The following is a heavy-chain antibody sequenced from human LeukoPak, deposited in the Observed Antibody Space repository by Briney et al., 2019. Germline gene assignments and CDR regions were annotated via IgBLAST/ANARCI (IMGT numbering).Heavy chain of an antibody. CDR1: GGAISSYY. V-gene: IGHV4-4*07. CDR3: ARDNEAAARAYDY. D-gene: IGHD6-13*01. CDR2: IYSSGST. Sequence: TSETLCLTCTVSGGAISSYYWSWIRQPAGEGLEWIGRIYSSGSTNYNTSLKSRVTMSVDTSKNQFSLKLSSVTAADTAVYYCARDNEAAARAYDYWGQGTLVTVSS. J-gene: IGHJ4*02.